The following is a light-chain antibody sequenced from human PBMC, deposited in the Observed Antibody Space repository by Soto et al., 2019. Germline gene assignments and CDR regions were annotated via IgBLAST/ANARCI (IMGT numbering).Light chain of an antibody. Sequence: EIVMTQSPATLSVSPGERATLSCRASQSVSNKLAWYQQKPGQDPRLLIYSASTRDTGIPDRFSGSGSGTEFTLTISSLQSEDFALYYCQQYDSWPSYTFGQGTKLEIK. J-gene: IGKJ2*01. CDR1: QSVSNK. V-gene: IGKV3-15*01. CDR3: QQYDSWPSYT. CDR2: SAS.